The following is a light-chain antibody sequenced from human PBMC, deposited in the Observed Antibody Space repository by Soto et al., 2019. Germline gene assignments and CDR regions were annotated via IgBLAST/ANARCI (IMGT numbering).Light chain of an antibody. CDR1: HSISTW. CDR3: QQYSSYPLT. CDR2: DAS. V-gene: IGKV1-5*01. Sequence: DIQMTQSPSTLSASVGDRVTITCRASHSISTWLAWYQQKPGKAPKLLIYDASTLESGVPSRFSGSRSGTELTLTISSLQPDDFATYFCQQYSSYPLTFAGGTKVEIK. J-gene: IGKJ4*01.